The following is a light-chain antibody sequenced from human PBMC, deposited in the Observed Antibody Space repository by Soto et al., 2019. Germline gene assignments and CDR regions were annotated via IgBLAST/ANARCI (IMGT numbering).Light chain of an antibody. CDR3: TSYASGSAYV. V-gene: IGLV2-18*02. Sequence: QSALTQPPSVSGSPGQSVAISCTGTSSDVGGSNRVSWYQHAPGKAPKLLIYDVSNRPSGGSTRFSGSKSGNTASLTISGLQAEDEADYYCTSYASGSAYVFGPGTKLTVL. J-gene: IGLJ1*01. CDR2: DVS. CDR1: SSDVGGSNR.